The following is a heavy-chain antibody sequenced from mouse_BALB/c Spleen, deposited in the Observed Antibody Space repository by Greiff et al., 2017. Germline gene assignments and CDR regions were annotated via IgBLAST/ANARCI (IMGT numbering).Heavy chain of an antibody. V-gene: IGHV5-6-5*01. D-gene: IGHD2-4*01. CDR2: ISSGGST. CDR1: GFPFSSYA. J-gene: IGHJ4*01. CDR3: ARGYDYDSVDY. Sequence: EVQGVESGGGLVKPGGSLKLSCAASGFPFSSYAMSWVRQTPEKRLEWVASISSGGSTYYPDSVKGRFTISRDNARNILYLQMSSLRSEDTAMYYCARGYDYDSVDYWGQGTSVTVSS.